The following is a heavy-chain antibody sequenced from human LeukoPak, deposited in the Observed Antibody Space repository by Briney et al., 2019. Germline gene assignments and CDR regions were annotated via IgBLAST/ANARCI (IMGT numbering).Heavy chain of an antibody. J-gene: IGHJ5*02. CDR1: GLTFSSYG. Sequence: GGSLRLSCAASGLTFSSYGMHWVRQAPGKGLEWVAFIRYDGSNKYYADSVKGRFTISRDNSKNTLYLQMNSLRAEDTAVYYCAKESSIAARPGWFDPWGQGTLVTVSS. CDR3: AKESSIAARPGWFDP. V-gene: IGHV3-30*02. D-gene: IGHD6-6*01. CDR2: IRYDGSNK.